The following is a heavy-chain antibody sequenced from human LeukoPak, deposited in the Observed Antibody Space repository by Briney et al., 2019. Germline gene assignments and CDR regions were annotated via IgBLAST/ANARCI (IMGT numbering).Heavy chain of an antibody. D-gene: IGHD3-10*01. CDR3: ARGPDSGSHFAWFDP. Sequence: SDTLSLTCAVYGGSFSGFYWSWVRQPPGKGLEWTGEINHSGSTHYHPSFKSRVTILVNTSRKQSSLKLTSVTAADTAVYYCARGPDSGSHFAWFDPWGQGTLVTVSS. J-gene: IGHJ5*02. CDR1: GGSFSGFY. V-gene: IGHV4-34*01. CDR2: INHSGST.